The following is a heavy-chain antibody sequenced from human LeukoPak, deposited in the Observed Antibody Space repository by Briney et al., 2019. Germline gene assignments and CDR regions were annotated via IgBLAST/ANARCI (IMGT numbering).Heavy chain of an antibody. D-gene: IGHD6-25*01. CDR3: ARSSGTGTFSY. CDR1: GDSISRSTYY. J-gene: IGHJ4*02. CDR2: VYYGRSP. V-gene: IGHV4-39*02. Sequence: PSETLSLTCTVSGDSISRSTYYWAWIRQPPGKGLEWIGSVYYGRSPYFNPSLESRATISVDTSKDHFSLKMSSVTAADTAVYYCARSSGTGTFSYWGQGTLVTVSS.